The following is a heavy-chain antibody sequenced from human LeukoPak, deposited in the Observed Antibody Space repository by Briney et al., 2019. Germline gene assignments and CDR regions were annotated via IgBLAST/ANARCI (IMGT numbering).Heavy chain of an antibody. D-gene: IGHD3-16*02. J-gene: IGHJ3*02. CDR1: GCTFSGDV. CDR3: ARSLDI. CDR2: ISISGGAL. V-gene: IGHV3-48*03. Sequence: RGALRDSCAASGCTFSGDVMNGVRPAPGRGLEWVSHISISGGALYYADSVKGGVTISRENAKSSLSLQINSVRAEDTAVYYFARSLDIWGQGTMVTVSS.